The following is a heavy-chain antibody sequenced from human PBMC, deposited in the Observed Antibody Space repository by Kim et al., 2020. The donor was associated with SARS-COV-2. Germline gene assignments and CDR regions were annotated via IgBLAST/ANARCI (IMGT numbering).Heavy chain of an antibody. D-gene: IGHD1-26*01. Sequence: KYYADSVKGRCTISGDNSKDSLYLQMNSLRAEATAVYYCARDEVGGTGDYWGQGTLVTVSS. V-gene: IGHV3-30*01. CDR2: K. CDR3: ARDEVGGTGDY. J-gene: IGHJ4*02.